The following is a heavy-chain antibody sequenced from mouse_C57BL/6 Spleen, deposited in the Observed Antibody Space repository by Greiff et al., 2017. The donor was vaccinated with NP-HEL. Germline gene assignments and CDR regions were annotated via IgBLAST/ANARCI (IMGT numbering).Heavy chain of an antibody. CDR1: GYTFTDYY. D-gene: IGHD2-4*01. J-gene: IGHJ4*01. CDR3: ARGYYDYDGRAMDY. CDR2: INPNNGGT. Sequence: EVQLQQSGPELVKPGASVKISCKASGYTFTDYYMNWVKQSHGKSLEWIGDINPNNGGTSYNQKFKGKATLTVDKSSSTAYMELRSLTSEDSAVYYCARGYYDYDGRAMDYWGQGTSVTVSS. V-gene: IGHV1-26*01.